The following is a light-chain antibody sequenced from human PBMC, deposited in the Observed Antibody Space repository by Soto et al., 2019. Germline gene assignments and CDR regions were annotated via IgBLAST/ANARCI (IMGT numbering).Light chain of an antibody. CDR3: SSYTGSSTVV. J-gene: IGLJ2*01. V-gene: IGLV2-14*01. CDR2: EVA. Sequence: QSVLTPPASVSGSPGQSITISCTGTSSDVGGYNYVSWYQQHPGKAPKLMIYEVANRPSGVSNRFSGTKSGNTASLTISGLQAEDESDYYCSSYTGSSTVVFGGGTKLTVL. CDR1: SSDVGGYNY.